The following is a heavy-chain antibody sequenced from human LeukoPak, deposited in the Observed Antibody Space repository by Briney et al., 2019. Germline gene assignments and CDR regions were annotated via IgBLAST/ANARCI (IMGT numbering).Heavy chain of an antibody. CDR2: IYYSGST. D-gene: IGHD6-19*01. J-gene: IGHJ4*02. V-gene: IGHV4-59*01. CDR3: ARAGVYSCGLHYFDY. CDR1: GGSISSYY. Sequence: PSETLSLTCTVSGGSISSYYWSWIRQPPGQGLEWIGYIYYSGSTNYNPPLKSRVTITVDTSKNQFSLTLSSVTAADTAVYYCARAGVYSCGLHYFDYWGQGTLVTVSS.